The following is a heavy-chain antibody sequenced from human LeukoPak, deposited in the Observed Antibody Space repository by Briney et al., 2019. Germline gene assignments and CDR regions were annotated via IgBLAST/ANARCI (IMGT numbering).Heavy chain of an antibody. D-gene: IGHD3-9*01. Sequence: ASVKVSGKPSGYTFTNYGVTWVRQAPGQGLEWMGWISGHNGNTNYVQKVQDRVTMTTDTSTSTAYMELRSLRSDDTAVYYCARTYKILTGFSTACDSWGQGTLITVSS. V-gene: IGHV1-18*01. CDR3: ARTYKILTGFSTACDS. CDR2: ISGHNGNT. J-gene: IGHJ4*02. CDR1: GYTFTNYG.